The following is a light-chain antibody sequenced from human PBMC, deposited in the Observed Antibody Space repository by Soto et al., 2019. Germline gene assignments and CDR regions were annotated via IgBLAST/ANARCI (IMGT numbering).Light chain of an antibody. Sequence: EIVLTQSPGTLSLTPGERATLSCRASQSVSSTFLAWYQQKPGQAPKVLICGASTRATGIPDRFSGSGSGTDFTLTISRLEPEDFAMYYCQQYESSRTFGQGTKVEMK. CDR3: QQYESSRT. CDR2: GAS. V-gene: IGKV3-20*01. J-gene: IGKJ1*01. CDR1: QSVSSTF.